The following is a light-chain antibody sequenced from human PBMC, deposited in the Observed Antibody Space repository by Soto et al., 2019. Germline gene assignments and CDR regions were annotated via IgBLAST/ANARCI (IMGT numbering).Light chain of an antibody. J-gene: IGLJ1*01. CDR2: DVS. V-gene: IGLV2-11*01. Sequence: QSALTQPRSVSGSPGQSVTISCTGTGSNVGGYNYVSWYQQYPDKAPKVMIYDVSKRPAGVPDRFSGSKSGNTASLTISGIQAEDEADYYCCSYAGSYTYVFGTGTKLTVL. CDR3: CSYAGSYTYV. CDR1: GSNVGGYNY.